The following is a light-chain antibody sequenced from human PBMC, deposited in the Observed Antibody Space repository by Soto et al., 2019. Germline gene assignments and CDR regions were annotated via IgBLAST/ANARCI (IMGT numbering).Light chain of an antibody. Sequence: DIQMTQSPSTLSASVGDRVTITCRASQTISSWLAWYQQKPGKAPKLLIYQASTLETGVPSRFSGSGSGTEFTLTISSPQPDDFATYYCQRYNSYPLTFGGGTKVDIK. V-gene: IGKV1-5*03. CDR1: QTISSW. CDR3: QRYNSYPLT. J-gene: IGKJ4*01. CDR2: QAS.